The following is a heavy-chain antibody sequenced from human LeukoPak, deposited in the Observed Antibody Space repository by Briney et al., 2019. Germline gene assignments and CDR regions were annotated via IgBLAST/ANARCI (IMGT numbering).Heavy chain of an antibody. CDR3: ARDPYYGSGKYYHGMDL. V-gene: IGHV3-33*01. CDR1: GFTFSNYG. CDR2: MWYDESKE. J-gene: IGHJ6*02. Sequence: GRSLRLSCAASGFTFSNYGMHWVRQAPGKGPEWVAVMWYDESKEYSGDSVKGRFTISRDKSKNTLYLQMNSLKVEDTAVYYCARDPYYGSGKYYHGMDLWGQGTTVTVSS. D-gene: IGHD3-10*01.